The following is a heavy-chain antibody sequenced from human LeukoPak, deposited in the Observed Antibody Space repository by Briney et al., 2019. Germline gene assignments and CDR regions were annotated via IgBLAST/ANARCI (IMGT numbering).Heavy chain of an antibody. Sequence: SETLSLTCTVSGVSISSANYYWSWIRQPAGKGLEWIGRIYTSGSTNYNPSLKSRVTISVDTSKNQFSLKLSSVTAADTAVYYCARVPHYHYYNMDVWGKGTTVTVSS. CDR3: ARVPHYHYYNMDV. V-gene: IGHV4-61*02. J-gene: IGHJ6*03. CDR1: GVSISSANYY. CDR2: IYTSGST.